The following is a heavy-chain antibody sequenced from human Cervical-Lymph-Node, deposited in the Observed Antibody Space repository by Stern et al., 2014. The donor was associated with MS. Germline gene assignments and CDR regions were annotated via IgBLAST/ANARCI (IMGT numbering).Heavy chain of an antibody. D-gene: IGHD4-11*01. CDR3: ARGPTETGYLDF. J-gene: IGHJ4*02. Sequence: QVQLQESGPGLVKPSQTLSLTCTVSGGSISSSSRYWTWIRQPAGKGLEWIGRINPSGTTNYNPPLKSRVTISVDTTKTHFNLNLASVTAADTAVYFCARGPTETGYLDFWGQGTLVTVSS. V-gene: IGHV4-61*02. CDR2: INPSGTT. CDR1: GGSISSSSRY.